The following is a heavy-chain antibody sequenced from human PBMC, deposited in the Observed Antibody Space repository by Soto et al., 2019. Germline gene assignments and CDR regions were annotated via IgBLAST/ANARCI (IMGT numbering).Heavy chain of an antibody. V-gene: IGHV4-30-2*01. J-gene: IGHJ6*02. CDR1: GGSFSGYS. Sequence: PSETLSLTCAVYGGSFSGYSWSWIRQPPGKGLEWIGYIYHSGSTYYNPSLKSRVTISVDRSKNQFSLKLSSVTAADTAVYYCARGATMVRGVSLNYYYYGMDVWGQGTTVTVSS. CDR2: IYHSGST. D-gene: IGHD3-10*01. CDR3: ARGATMVRGVSLNYYYYGMDV.